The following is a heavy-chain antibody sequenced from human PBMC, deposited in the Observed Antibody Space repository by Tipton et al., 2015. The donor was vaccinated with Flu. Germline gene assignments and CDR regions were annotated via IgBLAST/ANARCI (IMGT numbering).Heavy chain of an antibody. J-gene: IGHJ4*02. V-gene: IGHV4-4*07. Sequence: LRLSCTVSGDSMRSYYWSWIRQPAGKGLEWIGRIYTSGSTYYNPSLKSRVSMSIDTSKDQFSLKLSSVTAADTAVYYCARGSGSGTYVIFDYLGQGTLVTVAS. CDR3: ARGSGSGTYVIFDY. CDR1: GDSMRSYY. D-gene: IGHD3-10*01. CDR2: IYTSGST.